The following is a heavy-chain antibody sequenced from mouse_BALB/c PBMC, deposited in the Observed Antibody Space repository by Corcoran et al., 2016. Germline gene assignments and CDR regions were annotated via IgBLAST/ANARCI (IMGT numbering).Heavy chain of an antibody. V-gene: IGHV14-3*02. CDR2: IDPANGNT. CDR1: GFNIKDTY. Sequence: EVQLQQSGAELVNPGASVKLSCTASGFNIKDTYMHWVKQRPEQGLEWIGRIDPANGNTKYDPKFQGKATITADTSSNTAYLQRSSLTSEDTEVYYCANWDWYFDVWGAGTTVTVSS. D-gene: IGHD4-1*01. CDR3: ANWDWYFDV. J-gene: IGHJ1*01.